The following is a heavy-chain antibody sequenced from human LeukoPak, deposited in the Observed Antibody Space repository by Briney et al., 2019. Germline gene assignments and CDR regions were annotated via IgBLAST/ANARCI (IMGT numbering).Heavy chain of an antibody. CDR1: GFTFSSYS. J-gene: IGHJ4*02. CDR3: ARSIGSSSWYPNAILY. V-gene: IGHV3-48*01. CDR2: ISSSSSTI. D-gene: IGHD6-13*01. Sequence: GGSLRLSCAASGFTFSSYSMNWVRQAPGKGLEWVSYISSSSSTIYYADSVKGRFTISRDNAKTSLYLQMNSLRAEDTAVYYCARSIGSSSWYPNAILYWGQGTLVTVSS.